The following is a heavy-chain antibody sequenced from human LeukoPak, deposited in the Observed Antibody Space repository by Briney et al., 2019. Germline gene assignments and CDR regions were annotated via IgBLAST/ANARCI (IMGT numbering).Heavy chain of an antibody. Sequence: PGGSLRLSCAASGFTFSSYGMHWVRQAPGKGLEWVAFIRYDGSNKYYADSVKGRFTISRDNSKNTLYLQMNSLRAEDTAVYYCAKDPQGHMRAGTVYWGQGTLVTVSS. CDR1: GFTFSSYG. CDR2: IRYDGSNK. J-gene: IGHJ4*02. CDR3: AKDPQGHMRAGTVY. D-gene: IGHD2-21*01. V-gene: IGHV3-30*02.